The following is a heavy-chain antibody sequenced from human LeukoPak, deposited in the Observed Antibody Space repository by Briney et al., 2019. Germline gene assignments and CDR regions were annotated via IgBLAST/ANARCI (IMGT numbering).Heavy chain of an antibody. Sequence: PSETLSLTCTVSGGSISNYYWSWLRQSPGKELEWIAHVYYTGTTIYSPSLKSRLTVSVDPSKNQSSLNLSSVTAADTAVYYCARDAGYRSRLNYFDPWGQGTLVTVSS. CDR2: VYYTGTT. J-gene: IGHJ5*02. CDR1: GGSISNYY. CDR3: ARDAGYRSRLNYFDP. D-gene: IGHD5-24*01. V-gene: IGHV4-59*01.